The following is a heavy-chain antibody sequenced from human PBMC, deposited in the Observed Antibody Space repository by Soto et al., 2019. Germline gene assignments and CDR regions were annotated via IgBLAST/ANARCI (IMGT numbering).Heavy chain of an antibody. J-gene: IGHJ4*02. CDR3: ARDQRGALSY. CDR1: GGTFSSYT. V-gene: IGHV1-18*01. CDR2: ISAYNGNT. Sequence: ASVKVSCKASGGTFSSYTISWVRQAPGQGLEWMGWISAYNGNTNYAQKLQGRVTMTTDTSTSTAYMELRSLRSDDTAAYYCARDQRGALSYWGQGTLVTVSS.